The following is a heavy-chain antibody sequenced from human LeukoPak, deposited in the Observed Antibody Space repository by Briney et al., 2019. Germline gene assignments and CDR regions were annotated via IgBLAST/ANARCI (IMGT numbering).Heavy chain of an antibody. D-gene: IGHD3-22*01. CDR1: GFTVSSNY. CDR2: IYSGGST. CDR3: ARDQLAPYYYDSSGYSPGYYGMDV. J-gene: IGHJ6*02. V-gene: IGHV3-53*04. Sequence: PGGSLRLSCAASGFTVSSNYMSWVRQAPGKGLEWVAVIYSGGSTYYADSVKGRFTISRHNSKNTLYLQMNRLRAEDTAVYYCARDQLAPYYYDSSGYSPGYYGMDVWGQGTTVTVSS.